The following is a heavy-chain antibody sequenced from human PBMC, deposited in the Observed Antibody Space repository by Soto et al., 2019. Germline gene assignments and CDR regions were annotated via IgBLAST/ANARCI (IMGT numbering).Heavy chain of an antibody. J-gene: IGHJ4*02. CDR3: VFWVSTHLDY. CDR2: IKQDGSEK. Sequence: GGSLRLSCAASGFTFSSYWMSWVRQAPGKALEWVANIKQDGSEKYYVDYVKCRFTISRDNAKTSLPLQMNSLRAEATALYYCVFWVSTHLDYCGKGILSTVCS. D-gene: IGHD3-16*01. V-gene: IGHV3-7*03. CDR1: GFTFSSYW.